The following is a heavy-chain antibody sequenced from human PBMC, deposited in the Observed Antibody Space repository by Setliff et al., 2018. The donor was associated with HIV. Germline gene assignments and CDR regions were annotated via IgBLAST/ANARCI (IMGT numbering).Heavy chain of an antibody. CDR3: ARGLSIFGVATPGFYSFMDV. D-gene: IGHD3-3*01. CDR1: GYTFTGYY. V-gene: IGHV1-2*06. CDR2: INPNSGGT. Sequence: ASVKVSCKTSGYTFTGYYVHWVRQAPGQGLEWMGRINPNSGGTDYAQKFQGRVSMTRDTSISTVYMELSRLTSDDTAMYYCARGLSIFGVATPGFYSFMDVWGKGTTVTVSS. J-gene: IGHJ6*03.